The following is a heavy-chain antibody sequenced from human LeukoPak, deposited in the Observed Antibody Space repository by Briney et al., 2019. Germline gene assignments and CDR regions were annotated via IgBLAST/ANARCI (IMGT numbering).Heavy chain of an antibody. D-gene: IGHD4-17*01. CDR3: ARGSRYGESYWLDP. CDR2: IYYSGST. V-gene: IGHV4-31*03. Sequence: SQTLSPTCTVSGGSISSGGYYWSWIRQHPGKGLEWIGYIYYSGSTYYNPSLKSRVTISVDTSKNQFSLKLSSVTAADTAVYYCARGSRYGESYWLDPWGRGTLVTVSS. CDR1: GGSISSGGYY. J-gene: IGHJ5*02.